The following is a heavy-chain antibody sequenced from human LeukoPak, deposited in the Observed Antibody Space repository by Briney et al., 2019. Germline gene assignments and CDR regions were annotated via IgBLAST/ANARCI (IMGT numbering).Heavy chain of an antibody. CDR1: GYTFTSYD. D-gene: IGHD3-3*01. J-gene: IGHJ5*02. Sequence: ASVKVSCKASGYTFTSYDINWVRQAPGQGLEWMGWMNPNSGNTGYAQKFQGRVTMTRNTSISTAYMELSSLRSEDTAVYYCARAPETITIFGVVIVGGWFDPWGQGTLVTVSS. CDR2: MNPNSGNT. CDR3: ARAPETITIFGVVIVGGWFDP. V-gene: IGHV1-8*01.